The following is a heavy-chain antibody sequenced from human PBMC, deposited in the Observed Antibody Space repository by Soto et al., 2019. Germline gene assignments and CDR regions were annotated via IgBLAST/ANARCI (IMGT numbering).Heavy chain of an antibody. Sequence: PSETLSLTCTASGRSISSGEYYWSWIRQPPGKGLEWIGYIYFSGSTNYNPSLKGRVTISLDTSKSQFSLKLSSVTAADTAVYYCARHRHFDSRTLDNRGRGTRVTLSS. CDR1: GRSISSGEYY. CDR3: ARHRHFDSRTLDN. V-gene: IGHV4-61*08. J-gene: IGHJ4*02. D-gene: IGHD3-9*01. CDR2: IYFSGST.